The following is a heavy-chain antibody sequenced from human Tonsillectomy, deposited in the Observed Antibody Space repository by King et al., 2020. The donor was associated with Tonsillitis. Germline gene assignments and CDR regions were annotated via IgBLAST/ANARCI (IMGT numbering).Heavy chain of an antibody. CDR1: GFTFDDYA. J-gene: IGHJ4*02. CDR3: AKVFDSSGYYNYFDY. CDR2: VSWNSGSV. D-gene: IGHD3-22*01. Sequence: EVQLVESGGGLVQPGRSLRLSCAASGFTFDDYAMHWVRQAPGKGLEWVSRVSWNSGSVGYADSVKGRFTISRANAKNSLYLQMNSLRVEDTALYYCAKVFDSSGYYNYFDYWGQGTLVTVSS. V-gene: IGHV3-9*01.